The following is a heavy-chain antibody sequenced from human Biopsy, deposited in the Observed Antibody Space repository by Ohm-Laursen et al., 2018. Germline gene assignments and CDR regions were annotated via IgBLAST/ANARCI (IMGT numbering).Heavy chain of an antibody. CDR1: GFRFDDYA. D-gene: IGHD6-19*01. CDR2: ISWSSGTI. V-gene: IGHV3-9*01. Sequence: SLRLSCAASGFRFDDYAMQWVRQAPGKGLEWVPGISWSSGTIGYADSVKGRFTVSRDNAKNSLFLQMNSLRVEGTALYYCVKSAYSSGFWEASDYWGQGTLVTVSS. CDR3: VKSAYSSGFWEASDY. J-gene: IGHJ4*02.